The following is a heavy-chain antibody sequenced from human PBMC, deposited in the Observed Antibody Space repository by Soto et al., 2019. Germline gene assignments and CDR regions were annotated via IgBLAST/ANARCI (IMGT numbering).Heavy chain of an antibody. CDR2: IYYSGST. Sequence: QLQLQESGPGLVKPSETLSLTCTVSGGSISSSSYYWGWIRQPPGKGLEWIGRIYYSGSTYYNPSLKSRVTISVDTSKNQFSLKLSSGTAADTAVYYCAGLVRATIHYWGQGTLVTVSS. D-gene: IGHD5-12*01. V-gene: IGHV4-39*01. J-gene: IGHJ4*02. CDR1: GGSISSSSYY. CDR3: AGLVRATIHY.